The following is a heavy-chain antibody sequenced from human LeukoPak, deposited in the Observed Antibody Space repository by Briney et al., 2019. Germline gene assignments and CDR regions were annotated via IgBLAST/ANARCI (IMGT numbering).Heavy chain of an antibody. CDR3: AKVKVGATSFHLYFDY. V-gene: IGHV3-30-3*01. CDR1: GFTFSSYA. Sequence: GGSLRLSCAASGFTFSSYAMHWVRQAPGKGLEGVAVISYDGSNKYYADSVKGRFTISRDNSKNTLYLQMNSLRAEDTAVYYCAKVKVGATSFHLYFDYWGQGTLVTVSS. D-gene: IGHD1-26*01. CDR2: ISYDGSNK. J-gene: IGHJ4*02.